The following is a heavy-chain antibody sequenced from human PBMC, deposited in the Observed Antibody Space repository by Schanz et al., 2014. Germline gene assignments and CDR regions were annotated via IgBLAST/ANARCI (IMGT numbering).Heavy chain of an antibody. Sequence: QVQLVQSGAEVKKPGSSVKVSCKASGGTFSSFAIFWVRQAPGQGLEWMGTIIPILDITNYAQKFQGRVTITADKSTSTAYMELRSLTSDDTAVYYCARFNSGSHSPPYYYYGMDVWGQGTTVTVSS. D-gene: IGHD1-26*01. CDR3: ARFNSGSHSPPYYYYGMDV. J-gene: IGHJ6*02. CDR1: GGTFSSFA. CDR2: IIPILDIT. V-gene: IGHV1-69*04.